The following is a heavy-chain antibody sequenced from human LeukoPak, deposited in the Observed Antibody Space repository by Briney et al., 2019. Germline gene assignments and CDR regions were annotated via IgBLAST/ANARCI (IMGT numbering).Heavy chain of an antibody. Sequence: PGGSLRLSCAASGFSFSSYGMHWVRQAPGKGLEWVAIIWYDGNSKYYADSVKGRFTISRDNSKNILYLQMNSLRAEDTAVYYCARGLRYFDWSQNWFDPWGQGTLATVSS. CDR2: IWYDGNSK. D-gene: IGHD3-9*01. CDR1: GFSFSSYG. CDR3: ARGLRYFDWSQNWFDP. J-gene: IGHJ5*02. V-gene: IGHV3-33*01.